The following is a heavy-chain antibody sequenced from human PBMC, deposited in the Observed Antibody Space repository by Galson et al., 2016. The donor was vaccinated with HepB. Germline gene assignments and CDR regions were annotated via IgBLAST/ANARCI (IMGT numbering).Heavy chain of an antibody. CDR3: ARISLYTPNWGFDY. J-gene: IGHJ4*02. CDR1: GFSLSTGGEG. CDR2: IYWDDDK. D-gene: IGHD7-27*01. V-gene: IGHV2-5*02. Sequence: PALVKPTQTLTLTCTFSGFSLSTGGEGVAWIRQPPGKALEWLALIYWDDDKRYSPSLKNRLTITKGTSKNQVVLTMTNMDPVDTATYYCARISLYTPNWGFDYWGQGALVTVSS.